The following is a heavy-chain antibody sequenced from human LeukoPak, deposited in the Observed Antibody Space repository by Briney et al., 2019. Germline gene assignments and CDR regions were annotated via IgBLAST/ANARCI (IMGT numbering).Heavy chain of an antibody. CDR3: ARGLSGDGGPFDY. Sequence: GASVKVSCKASGGTFSSYAISWVRQAPGQGLEWMGIINPSGGSTSYAQKFQGRVTMTRDTSTSTVYMELSSLRSEDTAVYYCARGLSGDGGPFDYWGQGTLVTVSS. V-gene: IGHV1-46*01. J-gene: IGHJ4*02. D-gene: IGHD3-10*01. CDR2: INPSGGST. CDR1: GGTFSSYA.